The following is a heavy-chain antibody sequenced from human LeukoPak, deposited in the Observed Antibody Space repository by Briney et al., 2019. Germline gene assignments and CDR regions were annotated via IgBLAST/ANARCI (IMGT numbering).Heavy chain of an antibody. CDR3: ARASYYYDSSGYYYPGDY. CDR1: GYTFTGYY. Sequence: ASVKVPCKASGYTFTGYYMHWVRQAPGQGLEWMGWINPNSGGTNYAQKFQGRVTMSRDTSISTAYMELSRLRSDDTAVYYCARASYYYDSSGYYYPGDYWGQGTLVTVSS. J-gene: IGHJ4*02. D-gene: IGHD3-22*01. CDR2: INPNSGGT. V-gene: IGHV1-2*02.